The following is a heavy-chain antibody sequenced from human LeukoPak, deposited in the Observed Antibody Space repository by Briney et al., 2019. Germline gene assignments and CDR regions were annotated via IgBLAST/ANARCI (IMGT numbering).Heavy chain of an antibody. CDR2: INRDGSEK. CDR3: ATYDSWSGYNIAY. V-gene: IGHV3-7*03. Sequence: PGGSLRLSCVVSGFTLSSRWMMWVRQAPRKGLEWMTNINRDGSEKNYVDSVKGRFTITRDNAENSLYLQMNSLKVEDTAIYYCATYDSWSGYNIAYWGQGTLVTVSS. CDR1: GFTLSSRW. J-gene: IGHJ4*02. D-gene: IGHD3-3*01.